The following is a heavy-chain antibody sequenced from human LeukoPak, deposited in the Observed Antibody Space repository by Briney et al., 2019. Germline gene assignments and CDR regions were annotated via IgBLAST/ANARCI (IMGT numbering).Heavy chain of an antibody. CDR3: AKGGPGAFDF. CDR2: ISGSSGAT. CDR1: GFAFSRND. V-gene: IGHV3-23*01. J-gene: IGHJ3*01. Sequence: PGGSLRLSCAASGFAFSRNDMFWVRQAPGKGLEWVSCISGSSGATYYADSARGRFTISRDNSKNTVFLQMNSLRAEDTAIYYCAKGGPGAFDFWGQGTMVTVSS. D-gene: IGHD2-15*01.